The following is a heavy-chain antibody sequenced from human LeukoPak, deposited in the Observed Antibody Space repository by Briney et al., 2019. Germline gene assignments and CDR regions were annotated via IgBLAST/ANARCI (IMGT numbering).Heavy chain of an antibody. V-gene: IGHV4-34*01. Sequence: PSETLSPTCAVYGGSFSGYYWSWIRQPPGKGLEWIGEINHSGSTNYNPSLKSRVTISVDTSKNQFSPKLSSVTAADTAVYYCASRYYYGSGSYYPPDYWGQGTLVTVSS. CDR3: ASRYYYGSGSYYPPDY. CDR1: GGSFSGYY. J-gene: IGHJ4*02. CDR2: INHSGST. D-gene: IGHD3-10*01.